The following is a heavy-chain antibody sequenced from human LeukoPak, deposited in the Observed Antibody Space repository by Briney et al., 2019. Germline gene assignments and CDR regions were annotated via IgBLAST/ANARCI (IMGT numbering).Heavy chain of an antibody. CDR2: IYYSGST. V-gene: IGHV4-39*01. D-gene: IGHD3-10*01. J-gene: IGHJ4*02. Sequence: KPSETLSLTCTVFGGSVSSSTYFWGWIRQPPGKGLEWIGSIYYSGSTYYNPSLKSRVTISVDTSKNQFSLKLSSVTAADTAVYYCARHPSRFGEQQVDYWGQGTLVTVSS. CDR3: ARHPSRFGEQQVDY. CDR1: GGSVSSSTYF.